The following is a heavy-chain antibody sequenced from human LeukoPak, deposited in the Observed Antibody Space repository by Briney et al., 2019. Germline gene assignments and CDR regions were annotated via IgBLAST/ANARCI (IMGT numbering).Heavy chain of an antibody. CDR3: ARSTQLEAYYYGMDV. V-gene: IGHV3-7*05. D-gene: IGHD5-24*01. CDR1: GFTFSSYW. CDR2: IKQDGSEK. J-gene: IGHJ6*02. Sequence: GGSLTLSCAASGFTFSSYWMTWVRQASGKGLEWVAKIKQDGSEKYYVDSVKGRFTISRDNAKNSLYLQMNSLRAEDTAVYYCARSTQLEAYYYGMDVWGQGTADPVSS.